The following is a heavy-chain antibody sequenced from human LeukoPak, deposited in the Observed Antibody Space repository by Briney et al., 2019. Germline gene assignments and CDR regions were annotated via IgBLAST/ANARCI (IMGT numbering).Heavy chain of an antibody. Sequence: PSETLSLTCTVSGGSISSSSYYWGWIRQPPGKGLEWIGSMYYSGITYYNPSLKSRVTISVDTSKNQFSLKLSSVTAADTAVYYCARDLKMGYSSGRYSWGTGSSNDYWGQGTLVSVSS. J-gene: IGHJ4*02. CDR2: MYYSGIT. CDR1: GGSISSSSYY. CDR3: ARDLKMGYSSGRYSWGTGSSNDY. V-gene: IGHV4-39*02. D-gene: IGHD6-19*01.